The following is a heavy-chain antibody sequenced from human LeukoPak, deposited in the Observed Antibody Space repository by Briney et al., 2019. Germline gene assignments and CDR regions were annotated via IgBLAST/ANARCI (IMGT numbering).Heavy chain of an antibody. D-gene: IGHD5-18*01. CDR3: ARGREYSFGCDF. CDR1: GVSISNYY. CDR2: IDYSGSS. Sequence: SETLSLTCTVSGVSISNYYWSWIRQPPGKGLEWIGFIDYSGSSNYNPSLKSRVTMSVDTSRNQFSLKLSSVTAADTAIYYCARGREYSFGCDFWGQGTLVTVSS. V-gene: IGHV4-59*01. J-gene: IGHJ4*02.